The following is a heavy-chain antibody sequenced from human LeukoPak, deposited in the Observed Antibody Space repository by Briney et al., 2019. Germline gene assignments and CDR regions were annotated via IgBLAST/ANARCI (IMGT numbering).Heavy chain of an antibody. V-gene: IGHV1-69*05. J-gene: IGHJ4*02. CDR1: GGTFSSYV. CDR2: IIPIFATT. CDR3: ARRCNSGTCRFDS. Sequence: SVKVSCKASGGTFSSYVVSWLRQAPGQGLEWMGGIIPIFATTNYAQNFQGRVTITTYEATSTVYMELSSLRSEETPVYYCARRCNSGTCRFDSWGQGPLLTVS. D-gene: IGHD2-15*01.